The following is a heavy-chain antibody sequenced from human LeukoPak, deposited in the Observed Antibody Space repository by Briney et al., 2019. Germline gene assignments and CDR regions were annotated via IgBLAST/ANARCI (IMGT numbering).Heavy chain of an antibody. CDR1: GFTFSSYA. CDR2: ISYDGSNK. D-gene: IGHD4-11*01. Sequence: PGRSLRLSWAASGFTFSSYATHWVRQAPGKGLEWVAVISYDGSNKYYADSVKGRFTISRDNSKNTLYLQMNSLRAEDTAVYYCARGPMTTVDYWGQGTLVTVSS. J-gene: IGHJ4*02. V-gene: IGHV3-30*04. CDR3: ARGPMTTVDY.